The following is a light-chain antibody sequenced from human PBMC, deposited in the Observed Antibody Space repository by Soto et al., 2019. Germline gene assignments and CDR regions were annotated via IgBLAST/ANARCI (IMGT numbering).Light chain of an antibody. CDR1: QGIISY. CDR2: GAS. V-gene: IGKV1-9*01. CDR3: QQLNNFPRT. J-gene: IGKJ1*01. Sequence: DIQLTQSPSFLSASVGDRVTITCRASQGIISYLAWYQQRPGKAPKLLMYGASTLQSGVPSRFSGSASGTTFTLTINNLQPEDFATYYCQQLNNFPRTFGQGTKVE.